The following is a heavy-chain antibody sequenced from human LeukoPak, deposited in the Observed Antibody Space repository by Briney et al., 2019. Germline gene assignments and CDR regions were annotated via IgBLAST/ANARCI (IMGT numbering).Heavy chain of an antibody. CDR3: ARGDVVVPASYYYYYGMDV. D-gene: IGHD2-2*01. CDR2: IYYSGST. V-gene: IGHV4-61*01. CDR1: GGSVSSSNYY. Sequence: TTSETLSLTCTVSGGSVSSSNYYWSWIRQPPGKGLEWIGYIYYSGSTNYNPSLKSRVTISVDTSKNQFSLKLSSVTAADTAVYYCARGDVVVPASYYYYYGMDVWGQGTTVTASS. J-gene: IGHJ6*02.